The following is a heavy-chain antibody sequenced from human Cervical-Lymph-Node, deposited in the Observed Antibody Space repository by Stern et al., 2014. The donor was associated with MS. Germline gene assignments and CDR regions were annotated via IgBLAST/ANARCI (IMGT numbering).Heavy chain of an antibody. V-gene: IGHV1-2*04. J-gene: IGHJ6*02. CDR1: GYTFTDYY. CDR2: INPNNGGT. D-gene: IGHD1-1*01. CDR3: ARASTTANNYYDGVDV. Sequence: VQLVQSGAEVKNPGASVKVSCKASGYTFTDYYMQWMRQAPGQGLAWMGWINPNNGGTKSAQKFQGWVTMPRDTSTSTAYMELSRLRSDDTAIYYCARASTTANNYYDGVDVWGQGTTVTVTS.